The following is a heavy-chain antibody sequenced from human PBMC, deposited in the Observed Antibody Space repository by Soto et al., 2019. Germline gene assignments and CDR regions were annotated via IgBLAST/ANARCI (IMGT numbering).Heavy chain of an antibody. Sequence: SETLSLACTVSGDSISSGDYYWSWIRQPPGKGLEWIGCIYYSGNTYYNPSLKRRFSISVDTSKNQFSLQLSSVTVADTAVYYCARDFQPYSSPPGPLEYWGLG. J-gene: IGHJ4*02. CDR2: IYYSGNT. V-gene: IGHV4-30-4*01. CDR1: GDSISSGDYY. D-gene: IGHD6-13*01. CDR3: ARDFQPYSSPPGPLEY.